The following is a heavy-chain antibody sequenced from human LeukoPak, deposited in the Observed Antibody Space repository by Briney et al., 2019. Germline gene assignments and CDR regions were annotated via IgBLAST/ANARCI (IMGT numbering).Heavy chain of an antibody. V-gene: IGHV1-69*06. CDR3: ARGGGILRYFDWSHFDY. CDR1: GGTFSSYA. J-gene: IGHJ4*02. D-gene: IGHD3-9*01. CDR2: IIPIFGTA. Sequence: APVKVSCKASGGTFSSYAISWVRQAPGQGLEWMGGIIPIFGTANYAQKSQGRVTITADKSTSTAYMELSSLRSEDTAVYYCARGGGILRYFDWSHFDYWGQGTLVTVSS.